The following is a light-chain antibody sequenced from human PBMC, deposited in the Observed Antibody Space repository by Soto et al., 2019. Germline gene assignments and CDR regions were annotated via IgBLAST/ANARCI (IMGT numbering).Light chain of an antibody. Sequence: IVLTQSAGTLSLSPEENAAHSGLASQSISSSYLAWYQQRPGQGPRLLIYGAFNRAAGIPDRFSGSGSGTDFTLTISSLEPEDSAVYYCQQRHMWPITFGQGTRLEIK. J-gene: IGKJ5*01. V-gene: IGKV3D-20*02. CDR1: QSISSSY. CDR2: GAF. CDR3: QQRHMWPIT.